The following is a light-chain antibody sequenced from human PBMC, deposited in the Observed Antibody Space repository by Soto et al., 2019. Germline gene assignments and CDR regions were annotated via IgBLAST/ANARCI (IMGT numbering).Light chain of an antibody. CDR2: GAS. V-gene: IGKV3-20*01. CDR3: PRYASSSLS. Sequence: EIVLTQSPGTLSLSPGERATLFCRASQSLSSTYLAWYQQRPGQAPRLLIFGASNRATGIPDRFRGSGSGTDFTLTISRLEPGDFAVHYCPRYASSSLSFGGGT. CDR1: QSLSSTY. J-gene: IGKJ4*01.